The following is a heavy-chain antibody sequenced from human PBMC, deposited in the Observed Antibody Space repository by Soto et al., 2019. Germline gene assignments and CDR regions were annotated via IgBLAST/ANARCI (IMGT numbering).Heavy chain of an antibody. V-gene: IGHV3-11*01. CDR3: ARSYSSGWEFDY. CDR1: GFTVSDKY. Sequence: PGGSLRLSCAASGFTVSDKYMSWIRQAPGKGLEWVSYISSTGRTIYYADSVKGRFTVSRDNAQNSLSLKLNSLRVEDTAVYYCARSYSSGWEFDYWGQGTQVTVSS. J-gene: IGHJ4*02. CDR2: ISSTGRTI. D-gene: IGHD6-19*01.